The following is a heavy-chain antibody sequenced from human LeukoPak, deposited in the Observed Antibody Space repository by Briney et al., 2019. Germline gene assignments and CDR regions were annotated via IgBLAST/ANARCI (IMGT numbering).Heavy chain of an antibody. J-gene: IGHJ4*02. Sequence: PGGSLRLSCAVSGFTFSTYEMNWVRQAPGKGLEWVSDISSSGSTIYYADSVKGPFTISRDNAKNSLYMQMNSLRAEDTAVYYCARGEDYGTNSFDYWGQGTLVTVSS. V-gene: IGHV3-48*03. CDR3: ARGEDYGTNSFDY. CDR2: ISSSGSTI. CDR1: GFTFSTYE. D-gene: IGHD4-17*01.